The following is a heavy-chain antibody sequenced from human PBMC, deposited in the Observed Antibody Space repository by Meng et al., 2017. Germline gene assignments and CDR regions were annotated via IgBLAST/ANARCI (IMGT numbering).Heavy chain of an antibody. Sequence: QRDPGPGLVKPSQTLALTCTVSGGSISSGGYYWSWIRQHPGKGLEWIGYIYYSGSTYYNPSLKSRVTISVDTSKNQFSLKLSSVTAADTAVYYCVSKGGLSTYNWFDPWGQGTLVTVSS. CDR3: VSKGGLSTYNWFDP. D-gene: IGHD5-12*01. CDR1: GGSISSGGYY. CDR2: IYYSGST. J-gene: IGHJ5*02. V-gene: IGHV4-31*03.